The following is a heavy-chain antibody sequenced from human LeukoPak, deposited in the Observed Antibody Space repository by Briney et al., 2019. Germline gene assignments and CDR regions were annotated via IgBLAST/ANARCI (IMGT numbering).Heavy chain of an antibody. CDR3: ARGYPRGYSGYVHFGY. CDR2: INHSGST. J-gene: IGHJ4*02. CDR1: GVSFSGYY. D-gene: IGHD5-12*01. V-gene: IGHV4-34*01. Sequence: SETLSLTCAVYGVSFSGYYWSWLRQPPGKGLEWIGEINHSGSTNYNPSLKSRVTISVDTSKNQFSLKLSSVTAADTAVYYCARGYPRGYSGYVHFGYWGRGTLVTVSS.